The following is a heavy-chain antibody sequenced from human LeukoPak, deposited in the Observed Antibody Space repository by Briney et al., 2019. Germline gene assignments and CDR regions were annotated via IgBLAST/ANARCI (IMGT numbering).Heavy chain of an antibody. CDR2: IYHTGTA. J-gene: IGHJ4*02. CDR3: ARGGVLVAVYFDF. CDR1: GYFISTDCY. Sequence: PSETLSLTCDVSGYFISTDCYWGWIRKPPGKGLEWIGAIYHTGTAYYKPSLKSRVTISVDTPKNQLSLQLTSVTAADTAVYYCARGGVLVAVYFDFWGQGTLVTVSS. D-gene: IGHD2-15*01. V-gene: IGHV4-38-2*01.